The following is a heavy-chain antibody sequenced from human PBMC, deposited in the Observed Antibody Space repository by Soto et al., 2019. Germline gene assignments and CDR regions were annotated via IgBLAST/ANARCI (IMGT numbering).Heavy chain of an antibody. CDR1: GYSFTSDW. V-gene: IGHV5-51*01. J-gene: IGHJ4*02. Sequence: GESLKISCKGSGYSFTSDWIAWVRQMPGKGLEWMGMIYPGDSDTRYSPSFQGQVTISADKSISTAYLQWSTLKASDSAMYYCARWYSCGWYYFDYWGQGTLVTVSS. D-gene: IGHD6-19*01. CDR3: ARWYSCGWYYFDY. CDR2: IYPGDSDT.